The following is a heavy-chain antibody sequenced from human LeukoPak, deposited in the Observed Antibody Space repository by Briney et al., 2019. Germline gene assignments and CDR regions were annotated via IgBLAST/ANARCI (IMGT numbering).Heavy chain of an antibody. CDR1: GGTFSSYA. V-gene: IGHV1-69*13. J-gene: IGHJ4*02. Sequence: SVKVSCKASGGTFSSYAISWARQAPGQGLEWMGGIIPIFGTANYAQKFQGRVTITADESTSTAYMELSSLRSEDTAVYYCAREMVGLEDKGTFDYWGQGTLVTVSS. CDR2: IIPIFGTA. D-gene: IGHD2-15*01. CDR3: AREMVGLEDKGTFDY.